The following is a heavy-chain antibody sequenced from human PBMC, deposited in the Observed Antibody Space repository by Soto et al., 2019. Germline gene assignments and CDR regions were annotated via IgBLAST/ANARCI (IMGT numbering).Heavy chain of an antibody. CDR3: AREGVSYYDSSGYCLDY. J-gene: IGHJ4*02. Sequence: QVQLVQSGAEVKKPGSSVKVSCKASGGTFSSYAISWVRQAPGHGLEWMGGIIPIFGTANYAQKFQGRVTITADESTSTAYMELSSMRSEDTAVYYCAREGVSYYDSSGYCLDYWGQGTLVTVSS. CDR1: GGTFSSYA. CDR2: IIPIFGTA. V-gene: IGHV1-69*01. D-gene: IGHD3-22*01.